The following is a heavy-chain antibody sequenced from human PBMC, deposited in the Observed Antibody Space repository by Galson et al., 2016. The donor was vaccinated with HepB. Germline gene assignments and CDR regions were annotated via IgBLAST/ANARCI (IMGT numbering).Heavy chain of an antibody. J-gene: IGHJ6*02. CDR1: GDSVSSNSAA. CDR3: ARGNIDYNAMDV. CDR2: TSFRANWVN. V-gene: IGHV6-1*01. Sequence: CAISGDSVSSNSAAWNWIRQSPSRGLEWLGRTSFRANWVNEYAESVKSRISINADTAKNQFSLQLNSVTPEDTAVYYRARGNIDYNAMDVWGQGTTVTVSS. D-gene: IGHD2/OR15-2a*01.